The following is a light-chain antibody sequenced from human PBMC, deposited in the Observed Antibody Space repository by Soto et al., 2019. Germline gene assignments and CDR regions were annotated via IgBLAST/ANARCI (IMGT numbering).Light chain of an antibody. V-gene: IGLV2-8*01. CDR2: EVS. J-gene: IGLJ2*01. CDR1: SSDVGGYNY. CDR3: SSYAGSNNFEV. Sequence: QSALTQPPSASGSPGQSVTISCTGTSSDVGGYNYVSWYQQHPGKAPKLMIYEVSKRPSGVPDRFSGSKSGNTASLTVSGLQAEDEADYYCSSYAGSNNFEVVGGGTQLTVL.